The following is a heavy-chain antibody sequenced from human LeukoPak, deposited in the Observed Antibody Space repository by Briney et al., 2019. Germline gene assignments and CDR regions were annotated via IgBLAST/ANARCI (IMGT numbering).Heavy chain of an antibody. CDR3: ARGLNDYGDYERAFDI. CDR1: GFTFDDFG. CDR2: IKWNGGST. J-gene: IGHJ3*02. V-gene: IGHV3-20*04. D-gene: IGHD4-17*01. Sequence: PGGSLRLSCAASGFTFDDFGMSWVRQVPGKGLEWVSGIKWNGGSTGYADSVKGRFTISRDNAKNSLYLQMNSLRAEDTALYYCARGLNDYGDYERAFDIWGQGTMVTVSS.